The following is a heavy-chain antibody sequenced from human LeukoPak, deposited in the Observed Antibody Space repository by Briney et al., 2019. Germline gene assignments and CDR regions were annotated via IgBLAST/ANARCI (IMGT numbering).Heavy chain of an antibody. Sequence: KPGGSLRLSCAASGFTFSDYYMSWVRQAPGRGLEWVAYICNSGTTIYYGDSVEGRFTISRDNAQNSLYLQMNSLKAEDTAVCYCAREFVGGIDYWGQGTLVTVSS. CDR1: GFTFSDYY. CDR2: ICNSGTTI. D-gene: IGHD2-15*01. J-gene: IGHJ4*02. V-gene: IGHV3-11*04. CDR3: AREFVGGIDY.